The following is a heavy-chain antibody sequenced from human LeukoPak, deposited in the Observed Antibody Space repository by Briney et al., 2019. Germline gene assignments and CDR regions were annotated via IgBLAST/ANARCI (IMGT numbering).Heavy chain of an antibody. Sequence: ASETLSLTCTVSGGSISSYYWSWIRQPPGKGLEWIGYIYYSGSTNYNPSLKSRVTISVDTSKNQFSLKLSSVTAADTAVYYCARLAGGRDGYNYYFDYWGQGTLVTVSS. J-gene: IGHJ4*02. D-gene: IGHD5-24*01. CDR2: IYYSGST. V-gene: IGHV4-59*08. CDR1: GGSISSYY. CDR3: ARLAGGRDGYNYYFDY.